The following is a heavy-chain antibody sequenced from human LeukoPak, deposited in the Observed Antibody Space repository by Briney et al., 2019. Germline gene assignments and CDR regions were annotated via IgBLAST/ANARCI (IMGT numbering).Heavy chain of an antibody. CDR2: ISGSGGST. CDR3: ATSAPGYSYDSSGYFQ. Sequence: GGSLRLSCAASGFTFSSYAMSWVRQAPGKGLEWVSAISGSGGSTYYADSVKGRFTISRDNSKNTLYLQMNSLRAEDTALYYCATSAPGYSYDSSGYFQWGQGTLVTVSS. J-gene: IGHJ4*02. V-gene: IGHV3-23*01. D-gene: IGHD3-22*01. CDR1: GFTFSSYA.